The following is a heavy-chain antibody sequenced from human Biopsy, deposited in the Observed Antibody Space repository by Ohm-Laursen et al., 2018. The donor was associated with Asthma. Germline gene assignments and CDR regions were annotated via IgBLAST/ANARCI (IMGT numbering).Heavy chain of an antibody. D-gene: IGHD1-7*01. CDR3: AREGITGTTAWFDP. CDR2: INPNSGGT. CDR1: GYTFTGYY. V-gene: IGHV1-2*05. Sequence: ESSVKVSCNASGYTFTGYYMHWVRQAPGQGLEWMGRINPNSGGTNYAQKFQGRVTMTRDTSISTAYMELSRLRSDDTDVYYCAREGITGTTAWFDPWGQGTLVTVSS. J-gene: IGHJ5*02.